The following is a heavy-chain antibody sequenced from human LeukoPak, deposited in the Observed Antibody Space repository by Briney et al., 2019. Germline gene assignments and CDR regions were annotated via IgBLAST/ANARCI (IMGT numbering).Heavy chain of an antibody. J-gene: IGHJ4*02. D-gene: IGHD2-15*01. CDR1: GFTFSSYA. CDR2: ISYDGSNK. CDR3: ARGIVVVVAANDLIDY. V-gene: IGHV3-30*04. Sequence: GGSLRLSCTASGFTFSSYAMHWVRQAPGKGLEWVAVISYDGSNKYYADSVKGRFTISRDNSKNTLYLQMNSLRAEDTAVYYCARGIVVVVAANDLIDYWGQGTLVTVSS.